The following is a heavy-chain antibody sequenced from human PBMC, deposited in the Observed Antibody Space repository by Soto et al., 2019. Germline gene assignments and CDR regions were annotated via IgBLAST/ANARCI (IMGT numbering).Heavy chain of an antibody. CDR1: GFTFRSYW. V-gene: IGHV3-23*01. Sequence: GGSLRVSCAASGFTFRSYWMHWVRQAPGKGLVWVSAISGSGGSTYYAGSVKARFTISRYNSKNTLYLQMKSLRAEDTAVYYYAKDLPLPMGIGAFDIWGQGTMVTVSS. CDR2: ISGSGGST. CDR3: AKDLPLPMGIGAFDI. J-gene: IGHJ3*02. D-gene: IGHD1-26*01.